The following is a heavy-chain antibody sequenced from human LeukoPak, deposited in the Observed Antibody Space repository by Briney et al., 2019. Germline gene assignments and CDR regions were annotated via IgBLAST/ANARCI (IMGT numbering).Heavy chain of an antibody. CDR1: EFTVSSNY. D-gene: IGHD6-25*01. J-gene: IGHJ6*02. CDR3: ARSRGYGVTGGMDV. CDR2: IYSDGST. Sequence: GGSLRLSCAASEFTVSSNYMSWVRQAPGKGLEWVSVIYSDGSTYYSDSVNARYSISGDNSNNMLYLQMNSLRADDTAVYYCARSRGYGVTGGMDVWGQGTTVTVSS. V-gene: IGHV3-53*01.